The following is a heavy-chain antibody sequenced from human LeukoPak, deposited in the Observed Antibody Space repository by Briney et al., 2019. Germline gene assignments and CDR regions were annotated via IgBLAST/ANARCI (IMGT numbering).Heavy chain of an antibody. CDR3: ARGIGSDY. Sequence: SETLSLTCTVSGGSISSSSYYWGWIRQPPGKGLEWIGSIYYSGSTYYNPSLKSRVTISVDTSKNQFSLKLSSVTAADTAVYYCARGIGSDYWGQGTLVTVSS. D-gene: IGHD2-2*03. CDR1: GGSISSSSYY. CDR2: IYYSGST. V-gene: IGHV4-39*01. J-gene: IGHJ4*02.